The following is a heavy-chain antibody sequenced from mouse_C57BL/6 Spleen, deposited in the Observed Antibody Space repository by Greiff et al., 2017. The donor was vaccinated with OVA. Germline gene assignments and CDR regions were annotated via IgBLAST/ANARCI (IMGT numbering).Heavy chain of an antibody. CDR2: IWRGGST. CDR1: GFSLTSYG. J-gene: IGHJ1*03. CDR3: AKNNQHAYFDV. Sequence: VQRVESGPGLVQPSQSLSITCTVSGFSLTSYGVHWVRQSPGKGLEWLGVIWRGGSTDYNAAFMSRLSITKDNSKSQVFFKMNSLQADDTAIYYCAKNNQHAYFDVWGTGTTVTVSS. V-gene: IGHV2-5*01.